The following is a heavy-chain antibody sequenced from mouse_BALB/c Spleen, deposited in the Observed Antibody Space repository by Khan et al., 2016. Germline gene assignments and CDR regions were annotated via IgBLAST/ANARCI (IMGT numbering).Heavy chain of an antibody. CDR1: GYTFTIYT. CDR2: INPSSGYT. Sequence: QVQLQQSGAELARPGASVKMSCKASGYTFTIYTMHWVKQRPGQGLEWLGYINPSSGYTNYNQKFKDKATLTSEKSSSTAYMQLSSLTSEDSAVYYCARSRRMGSNYLFDYWGQGTTLTVSS. CDR3: ARSRRMGSNYLFDY. V-gene: IGHV1-4*01. D-gene: IGHD2-5*01. J-gene: IGHJ2*01.